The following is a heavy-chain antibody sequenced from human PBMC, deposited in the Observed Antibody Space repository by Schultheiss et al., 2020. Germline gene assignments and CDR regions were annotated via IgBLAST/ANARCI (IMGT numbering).Heavy chain of an antibody. Sequence: ASVKVSCKASGYTFTGYYMHWVRQAPGQGLEWMGRINPNSGGTNYAQKFQGRVTMTRDTSISTAYMELSRLRSDDTAVYYCAKMAMRMITFGGENLDDAFDIWGQGTMVTVSS. CDR3: AKMAMRMITFGGENLDDAFDI. CDR1: GYTFTGYY. D-gene: IGHD3-16*01. J-gene: IGHJ3*02. CDR2: INPNSGGT. V-gene: IGHV1-2*06.